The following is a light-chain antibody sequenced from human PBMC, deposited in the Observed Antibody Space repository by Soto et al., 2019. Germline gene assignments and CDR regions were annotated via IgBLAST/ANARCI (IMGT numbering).Light chain of an antibody. J-gene: IGLJ2*01. CDR2: EVS. CDR1: SSDVGDYNY. V-gene: IGLV2-8*01. CDR3: SSYAGSNNFVV. Sequence: QSALTQPPSASGSPGQSVTISCTGTSSDVGDYNYVSWYQHHPCKAPKLMIYEVSKRPSGVPDRFSGSKSGNTASLTVSGLQADDEADYYCSSYAGSNNFVVFGGGTQLPVL.